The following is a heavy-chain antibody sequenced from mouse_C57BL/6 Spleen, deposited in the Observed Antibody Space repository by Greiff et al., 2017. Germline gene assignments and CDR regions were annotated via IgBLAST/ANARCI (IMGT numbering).Heavy chain of an antibody. CDR3: ARSPPLDYFDY. D-gene: IGHD4-1*01. CDR1: GYTFTSYW. CDR2: IDPSDSYT. J-gene: IGHJ2*01. Sequence: QVQLQQPGAELVRPGTSVKLSCKASGYTFTSYWMHWVKQRPGQGLEWIGVIDPSDSYTNYNQKFKGKATLTVDTSSSTDYMQLSSLTSEDSAVYYCARSPPLDYFDYWGQGTTLTVSS. V-gene: IGHV1-59*01.